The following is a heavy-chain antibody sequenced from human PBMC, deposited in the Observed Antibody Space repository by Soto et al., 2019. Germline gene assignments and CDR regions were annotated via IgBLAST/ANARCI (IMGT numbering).Heavy chain of an antibody. D-gene: IGHD6-19*01. CDR2: IWYDGSNK. CDR1: GFTFSSYG. J-gene: IGHJ3*02. Sequence: GGSLRLSCTASGFTFSSYGMHWVRQAPGKGLEWVAVIWYDGSNKYYADSVKGRFTISRDNPKNTLYLQMNSLRAEDTAVYYCARAGDSSGWYGAFDIWGQGTMVTVSS. CDR3: ARAGDSSGWYGAFDI. V-gene: IGHV3-33*01.